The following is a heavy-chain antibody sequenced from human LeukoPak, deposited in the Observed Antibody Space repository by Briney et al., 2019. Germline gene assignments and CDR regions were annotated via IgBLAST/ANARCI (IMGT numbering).Heavy chain of an antibody. J-gene: IGHJ6*03. CDR2: IYTSGST. V-gene: IGHV4-4*07. CDR1: GGSISSYY. Sequence: SETLSLTCTVSGGSISSYYWSWIRQPAGKGLEWIGRIYTSGSTNYNPSLKSRVTMSVDTSKNQFSLKLSSVTAADTAVYYCARTAAAYYYYYMDVWGKGTTVTVSS. D-gene: IGHD6-13*01. CDR3: ARTAAAYYYYYMDV.